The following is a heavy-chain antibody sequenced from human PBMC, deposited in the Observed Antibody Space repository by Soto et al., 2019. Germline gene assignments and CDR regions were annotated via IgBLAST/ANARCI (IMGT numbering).Heavy chain of an antibody. V-gene: IGHV3-23*01. CDR1: GFTFSSYA. Sequence: GGSQRVSCEASGFTFSSYAMSWVRHAAGKGLEWVSAISGSGGSTYYADSVKGRFTISRDNSKNTLYLQMNSLRAEDTAVYYCAKVEPIIYYDSSGYYDYWGQGTLVTVSS. D-gene: IGHD3-22*01. CDR2: ISGSGGST. J-gene: IGHJ4*02. CDR3: AKVEPIIYYDSSGYYDY.